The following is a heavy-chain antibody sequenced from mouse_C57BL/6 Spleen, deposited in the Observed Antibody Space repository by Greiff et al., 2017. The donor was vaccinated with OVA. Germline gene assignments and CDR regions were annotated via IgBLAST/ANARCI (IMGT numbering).Heavy chain of an antibody. CDR3: ARSRTGTGKDY. Sequence: QVQLQQPGAELVKPGASVKMSCKASGYTFTSYWITWVKQRPGQGLEWIGDIYPGSGSTNYNEKFKSKATLTVDTSSSTAYMQLSSLTSEDSEVYYCARSRTGTGKDYWGQGTTLTVSS. D-gene: IGHD4-1*01. J-gene: IGHJ2*01. V-gene: IGHV1-55*01. CDR2: IYPGSGST. CDR1: GYTFTSYW.